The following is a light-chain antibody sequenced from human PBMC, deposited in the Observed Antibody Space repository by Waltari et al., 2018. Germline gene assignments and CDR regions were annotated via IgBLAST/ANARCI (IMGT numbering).Light chain of an antibody. J-gene: IGLJ2*01. CDR1: SSNIGPGYD. Sequence: QSVLTQPPSVSGAPGQRVPIPCTGRSSNIGPGYDVPWYQQLPGTAPKLLIYGNSNRPSGVPDRFSGSKSGTSASLAITGLQAEDEADYYCQSYDSSLSGSDVVFGGGTKLTVL. CDR3: QSYDSSLSGSDVV. CDR2: GNS. V-gene: IGLV1-40*01.